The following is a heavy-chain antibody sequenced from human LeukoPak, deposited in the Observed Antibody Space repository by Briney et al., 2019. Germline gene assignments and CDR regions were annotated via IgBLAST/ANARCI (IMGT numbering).Heavy chain of an antibody. CDR1: GYSFSSYC. J-gene: IGHJ4*02. Sequence: GESLKISWKCAGYSFSSYCIIWLRQMPGKGLEWMGIIYPGDSDTRYSPSFQGQVTISADKSISTAYLQSSSLKASDQTIYYCARVFSSGGSVYSRAFDYWGRGVLVTVSS. CDR2: IYPGDSDT. V-gene: IGHV5-51*01. D-gene: IGHD2-15*01. CDR3: ARVFSSGGSVYSRAFDY.